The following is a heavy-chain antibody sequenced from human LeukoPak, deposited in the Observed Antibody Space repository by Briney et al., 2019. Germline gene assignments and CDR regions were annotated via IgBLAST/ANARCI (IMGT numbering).Heavy chain of an antibody. CDR2: IYTGGST. CDR3: ARASTLRTGDAH. CDR1: GFTISSNY. V-gene: IGHV3-66*01. J-gene: IGHJ4*02. Sequence: GGSLRLSCAASGFTISSNYMSWVRQAPGKGLEWVSVIYTGGSTSYADSVKGRFTISRDSSTNTLFLQMNSLRAEDTAVYYCARASTLRTGDAHWGQGTPVTVSS. D-gene: IGHD7-27*01.